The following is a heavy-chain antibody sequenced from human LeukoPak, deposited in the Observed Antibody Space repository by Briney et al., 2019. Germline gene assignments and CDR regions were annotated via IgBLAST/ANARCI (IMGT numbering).Heavy chain of an antibody. CDR2: ISSSNNFR. D-gene: IGHD3-22*01. J-gene: IGHJ3*02. V-gene: IGHV3-11*03. CDR3: ARPRYYDSSGYYFDI. CDR1: GFTFSEYY. Sequence: GGSLRLSSAASGFTFSEYYMSWIRQAPGKGLEWVSYISSSNNFRNYADSVKGRFTISRDNAKNSLYLQMNSLRAEDTAVYYCARPRYYDSSGYYFDIWGQGTMVTVSS.